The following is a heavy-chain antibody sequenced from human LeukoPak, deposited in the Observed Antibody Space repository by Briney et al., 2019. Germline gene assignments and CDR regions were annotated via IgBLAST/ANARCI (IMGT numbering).Heavy chain of an antibody. J-gene: IGHJ4*02. Sequence: ASVKASCKPPRYTFTSYDINCVRQATGQRLEGMGWMNPNSGNTGYAQNLQGRFTMTRNTSISTAYMELSSLRSEDTAVYYCARKPPRLITMVRGVIISDYWGQGTLVTVSS. CDR3: ARKPPRLITMVRGVIISDY. V-gene: IGHV1-8*01. D-gene: IGHD3-10*01. CDR2: MNPNSGNT. CDR1: RYTFTSYD.